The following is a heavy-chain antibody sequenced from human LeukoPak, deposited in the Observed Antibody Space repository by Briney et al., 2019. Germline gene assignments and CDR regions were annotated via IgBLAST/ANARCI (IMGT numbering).Heavy chain of an antibody. J-gene: IGHJ6*03. Sequence: SETLSLTCTVSGGSISSSSYYWGWIRQPPGKGLEWIGSIYYSGITYYNPSLKSRVTISVDTSKSQFSLKLSSVTAADTAVYYCARDTHMDVWGKGTTVTVSS. V-gene: IGHV4-39*07. CDR2: IYYSGIT. CDR1: GGSISSSSYY. CDR3: ARDTHMDV.